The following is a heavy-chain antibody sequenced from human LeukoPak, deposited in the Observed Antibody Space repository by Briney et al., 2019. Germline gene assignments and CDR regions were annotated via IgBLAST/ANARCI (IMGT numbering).Heavy chain of an antibody. J-gene: IGHJ3*02. V-gene: IGHV4-4*02. Sequence: PSETLFLTCAVSGGSISSSNWWSWVRQPPGKGLEWIVEIYQSGNTNYNPSLKSRVTISVDKSKNQFSLKLTSVTAADTAVYYCARETRSSGYYLGHAFDIWGQGTMVTVSS. CDR1: GGSISSSNW. CDR3: ARETRSSGYYLGHAFDI. D-gene: IGHD3-22*01. CDR2: IYQSGNT.